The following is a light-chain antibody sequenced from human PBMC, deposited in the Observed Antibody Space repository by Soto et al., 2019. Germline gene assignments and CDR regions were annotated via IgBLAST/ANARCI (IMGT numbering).Light chain of an antibody. CDR3: QTWGTGIRV. V-gene: IGLV4-69*01. Sequence: QPVLTQSPSASACLEASGNLTGTLSSGHSSYAIAWHQQQPEKGPRYLMKLNSDGSHSKGDGIPARFSGSSSGAERYLTRSSLQSEVGADYYGQTWGTGIRVFGTGTKVTV. CDR1: SGHSSYA. CDR2: LNSDGSH. J-gene: IGLJ1*01.